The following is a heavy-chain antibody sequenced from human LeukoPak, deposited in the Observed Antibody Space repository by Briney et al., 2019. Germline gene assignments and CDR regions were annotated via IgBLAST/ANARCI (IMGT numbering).Heavy chain of an antibody. J-gene: IGHJ4*02. Sequence: GRSLRLSCAASGFTFSSYAMHWVRQAPGKGLEWVAVISYDGSNKYYADSVKGRFTISRDNSKNTLYLQMNSLRAEDTAVYYCARVGTYDCSSTSCLLPDYWGQGTLVTVSS. V-gene: IGHV3-30-3*01. CDR2: ISYDGSNK. CDR1: GFTFSSYA. D-gene: IGHD2-2*01. CDR3: ARVGTYDCSSTSCLLPDY.